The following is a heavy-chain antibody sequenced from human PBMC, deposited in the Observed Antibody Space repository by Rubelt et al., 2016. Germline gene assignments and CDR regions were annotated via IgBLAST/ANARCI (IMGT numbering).Heavy chain of an antibody. V-gene: IGHV3-21*01. D-gene: IGHD3-10*01. CDR2: INSRGSDT. J-gene: IGHJ4*02. Sequence: GSGGALVQPGGSLRLSCAASGFGFSTYSMNWVRQSPGKGLEWVSSINSRGSDTFYADSVRGRFTISRDNAKNSLYLQMNSVRAGDTALYYCAKDVMVRGIMIGFFDSWGQRTLVTVSS. CDR3: AKDVMVRGIMIGFFDS. CDR1: GFGFSTYS.